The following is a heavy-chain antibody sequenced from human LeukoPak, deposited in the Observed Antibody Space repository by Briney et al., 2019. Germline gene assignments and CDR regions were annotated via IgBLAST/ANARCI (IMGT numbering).Heavy chain of an antibody. Sequence: ASVKVSCKVSGYTLTELSMHWVRQAPGKGLEWMGGFDPEDGETIYAQKSQGRVTMTEDTSTDTAYMELSSLRSEDTAVYYCATDLHVSVPWRSPDGDYWGQGTLVTVSS. V-gene: IGHV1-24*01. J-gene: IGHJ4*02. CDR2: FDPEDGET. CDR1: GYTLTELS. D-gene: IGHD3-3*01. CDR3: ATDLHVSVPWRSPDGDY.